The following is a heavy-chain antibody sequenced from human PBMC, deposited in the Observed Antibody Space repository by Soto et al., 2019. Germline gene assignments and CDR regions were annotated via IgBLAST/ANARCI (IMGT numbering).Heavy chain of an antibody. CDR3: ARSQGSSTSLEIYYYYYYGMDV. V-gene: IGHV1-69*01. CDR2: IIPISGTA. Sequence: QVQRVQSGAEVKKPGSSVKVSCKASGGTFSSYAISGVRQAPGQGLEWMGGIIPISGTANYAQKFQGRVTITADESTSTAYMELSSLRSEDTAVYYCARSQGSSTSLEIYYYYYYGMDVWGQGTTVTVSS. J-gene: IGHJ6*02. CDR1: GGTFSSYA. D-gene: IGHD2-2*01.